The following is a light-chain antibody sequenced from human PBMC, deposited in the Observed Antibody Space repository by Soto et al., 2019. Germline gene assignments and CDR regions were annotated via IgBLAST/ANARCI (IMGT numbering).Light chain of an antibody. J-gene: IGKJ1*01. Sequence: EIVLTQSPGTLSFSEGERATLSCRASQRVNSRYLAWYQQKPGQAPRLLIYGVSNRATGIPDRFSGSGSGTDFTLTISSLQSEDFAVYYCQQYNNWLRTFGQGTKVDIK. CDR1: QRVNSRY. CDR3: QQYNNWLRT. V-gene: IGKV3-20*01. CDR2: GVS.